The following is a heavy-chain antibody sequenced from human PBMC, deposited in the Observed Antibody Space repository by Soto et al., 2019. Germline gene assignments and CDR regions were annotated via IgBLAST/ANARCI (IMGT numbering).Heavy chain of an antibody. V-gene: IGHV4-31*03. CDR3: ARVAVAGYSFDY. CDR1: GGSISSGGYY. D-gene: IGHD6-19*01. Sequence: SETLSLTCTVSGGSISSGGYYWSWIRQHPGKGLEWIGYIYYSGSTYYNPSLKSRVTISVDTSKNQFSLKLSSVTAADTAVYYCARVAVAGYSFDYWGQGTLVTVSS. CDR2: IYYSGST. J-gene: IGHJ4*02.